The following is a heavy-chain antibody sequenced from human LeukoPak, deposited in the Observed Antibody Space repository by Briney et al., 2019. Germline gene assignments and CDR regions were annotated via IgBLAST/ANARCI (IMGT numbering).Heavy chain of an antibody. D-gene: IGHD2-2*01. CDR1: GFTFSSYA. V-gene: IGHV3-23*01. CDR2: ISGSGGST. Sequence: GGSLRLSCAASGFTFSSYAMSWVRQAPGKGLEWVSAISGSGGSTYYADSVKGRFTIFRDNSKNTLYLQMNSLRAEDTAVYYCATQLGYYYYYGMDVWGQGTTVTVSS. CDR3: ATQLGYYYYYGMDV. J-gene: IGHJ6*02.